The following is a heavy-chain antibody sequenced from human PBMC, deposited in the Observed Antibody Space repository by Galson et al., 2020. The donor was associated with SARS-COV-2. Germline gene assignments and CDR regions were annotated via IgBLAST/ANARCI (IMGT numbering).Heavy chain of an antibody. D-gene: IGHD2-21*01. J-gene: IGHJ6*02. CDR1: GFTFSSYG. V-gene: IGHV3-33*01. Sequence: GGSLRLSCAASGFTFSSYGMHWVRQAPGKGLEWVAVIWYDGSNKYYADSVKGQFTISRDNSKNTLYLQMNSLRAEDTAVYYCERDISYYYGMDVWGQGTTVTVSS. CDR3: ERDISYYYGMDV. CDR2: IWYDGSNK.